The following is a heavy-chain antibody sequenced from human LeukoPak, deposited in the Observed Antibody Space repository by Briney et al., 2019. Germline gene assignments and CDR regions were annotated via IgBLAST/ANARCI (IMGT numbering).Heavy chain of an antibody. CDR2: IRYDGSNK. CDR3: AKGSGYKAQYYYYYMDV. V-gene: IGHV3-30*02. Sequence: GGSLRLSWAASGFTFSSYGMHWVRQAPGKGLEWVAFIRYDGSNKYYADSVKGRFTISRDNSKNTLYLHVNSLRPEDTAVYYCAKGSGYKAQYYYYYMDVWGKGTTVTISS. J-gene: IGHJ6*03. CDR1: GFTFSSYG. D-gene: IGHD5-12*01.